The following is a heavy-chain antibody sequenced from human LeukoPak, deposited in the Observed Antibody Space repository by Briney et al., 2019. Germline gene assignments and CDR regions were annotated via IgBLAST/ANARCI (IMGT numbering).Heavy chain of an antibody. Sequence: PGGSLRLSCVVSGFTFSSYAMSWVRQAPGKGLEWVSAISGSSGKTNYADSVKGRFTISRDNSKNTLYLQMNSLRAEDTAVYYCAKDLNDNSFDYWGQGALITVSS. J-gene: IGHJ4*02. V-gene: IGHV3-23*01. D-gene: IGHD3-22*01. CDR3: AKDLNDNSFDY. CDR2: ISGSSGKT. CDR1: GFTFSSYA.